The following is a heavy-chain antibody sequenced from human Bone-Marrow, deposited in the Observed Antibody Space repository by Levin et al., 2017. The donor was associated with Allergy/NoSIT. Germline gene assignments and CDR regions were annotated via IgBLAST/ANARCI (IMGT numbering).Heavy chain of an antibody. D-gene: IGHD6-13*01. J-gene: IGHJ4*02. CDR1: GYIFTSYA. CDR3: ARILPAAGLDY. Sequence: GESLKISCKASGYIFTSYAMNWVRQAPGQGLEWMGWINTNTGNPTYAQGFTGRFVFSLDTSVSTSYLQISSLKAEDTAIYYCARILPAAGLDYWGQGTLVTVSS. CDR2: INTNTGNP. V-gene: IGHV7-4-1*02.